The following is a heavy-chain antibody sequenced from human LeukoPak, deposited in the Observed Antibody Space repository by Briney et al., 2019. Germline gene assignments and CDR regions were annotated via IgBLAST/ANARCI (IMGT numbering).Heavy chain of an antibody. J-gene: IGHJ4*02. CDR3: AGGRLVAASKAVAIDY. CDR1: GFTFSSSW. V-gene: IGHV3-74*01. CDR2: INERGSST. Sequence: GGSLRLSCAASGFTFSSSWLHWVRQAPGKGLVGVSRINERGSSTSYADSVKGRFTISRDNAKNTLYLQMNSLRADDTAVYYCAGGRLVAASKAVAIDYWGQGTLVTVSS. D-gene: IGHD5-12*01.